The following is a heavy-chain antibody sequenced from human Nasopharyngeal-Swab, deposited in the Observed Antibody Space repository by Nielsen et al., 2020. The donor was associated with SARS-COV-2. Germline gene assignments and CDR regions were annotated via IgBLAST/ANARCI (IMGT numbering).Heavy chain of an antibody. CDR3: ARHGGFCSSTNCYGGWFDP. CDR2: IYPSGSDT. D-gene: IGHD2-2*01. V-gene: IGHV5-51*01. Sequence: GGSLRLSCQGSGYTFSSYWIAWVRQMPGKGLEWMGMIYPSGSDTRYSPYFQGQVTMSVDKSINTAYLHWSSLKASDTAMYYCARHGGFCSSTNCYGGWFDPWGQGTQVIVSS. CDR1: GYTFSSYW. J-gene: IGHJ5*02.